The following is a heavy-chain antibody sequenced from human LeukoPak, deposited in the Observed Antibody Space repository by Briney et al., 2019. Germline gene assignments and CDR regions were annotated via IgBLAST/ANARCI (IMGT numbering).Heavy chain of an antibody. D-gene: IGHD7-27*01. Sequence: GGSLRLSCAASGFTFSDHYMDWVRQAPGKGLEWVGRTRNKAKTYTTEYAASVKGRFTISRDKANNSLYLQMNSLRDEDTAVYYCARDRNWAFDYWGQGMLVIVSS. J-gene: IGHJ4*02. V-gene: IGHV3-72*01. CDR2: TRNKAKTYTT. CDR1: GFTFSDHY. CDR3: ARDRNWAFDY.